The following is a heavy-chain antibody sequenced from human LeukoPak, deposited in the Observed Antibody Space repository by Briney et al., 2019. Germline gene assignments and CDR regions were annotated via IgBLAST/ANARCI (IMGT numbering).Heavy chain of an antibody. Sequence: EGSLRLSCTASGFAFSAYAMTWVRQVPGKGLEWDSAQTANSDDTTYADSVRGRFTMSRDNSKNSLYLQMNNLRAEDTATYYCGRDPNGNYVGAFEFWGQGTLVTVSS. CDR2: QTANSDDT. V-gene: IGHV3-23*01. J-gene: IGHJ3*01. CDR1: GFAFSAYA. D-gene: IGHD4-17*01. CDR3: GRDPNGNYVGAFEF.